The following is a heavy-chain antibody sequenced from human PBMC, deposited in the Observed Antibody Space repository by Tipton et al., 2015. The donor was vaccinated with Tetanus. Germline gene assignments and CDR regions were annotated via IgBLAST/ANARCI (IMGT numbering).Heavy chain of an antibody. V-gene: IGHV3-33*01. Sequence: SLRLSCAASGLPFNTYAMHWVRQAPGKGLEWVAVIWYDGTTTYYADSVEGRFAISRDNSKNILYLQMDSLRAEDTAVYYCARDGFYYGSGSYYRAFWGQGTLVTVSP. D-gene: IGHD3-10*01. CDR2: IWYDGTTT. CDR1: GLPFNTYA. CDR3: ARDGFYYGSGSYYRAF. J-gene: IGHJ4*02.